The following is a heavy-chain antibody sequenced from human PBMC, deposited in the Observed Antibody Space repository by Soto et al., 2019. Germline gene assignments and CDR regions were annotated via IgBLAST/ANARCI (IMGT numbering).Heavy chain of an antibody. CDR1: GYTFNRHV. V-gene: IGHV1-18*04. Sequence: QVHLVQSGGEVKKPGASVKVSCKASGYTFNRHVITWVRQAPGQGLEWMGWISGYNGDINYEQKFQGRVTLSSDTLTSTVYLELKSLRFDDTAVYYCARVRIVGAREIDFWGQGTLVTVSS. D-gene: IGHD1-26*01. CDR3: ARVRIVGAREIDF. CDR2: ISGYNGDI. J-gene: IGHJ4*02.